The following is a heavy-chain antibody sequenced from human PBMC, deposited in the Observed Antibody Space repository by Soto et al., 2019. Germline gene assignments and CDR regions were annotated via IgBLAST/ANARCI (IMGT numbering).Heavy chain of an antibody. CDR3: ARAIKLYNDSSSWNWFDP. V-gene: IGHV1-46*01. CDR2: INPSGGST. J-gene: IGHJ5*02. CDR1: GYTFTSYY. D-gene: IGHD6-6*01. Sequence: ASVKVSCKASGYTFTSYYMHWVRQAPGQGLEWMGIINPSGGSTSYAQKFQGRVTMTRDTSTSTVYMELSSLRSEDTAVYYCARAIKLYNDSSSWNWFDPWGQGTLVTVSS.